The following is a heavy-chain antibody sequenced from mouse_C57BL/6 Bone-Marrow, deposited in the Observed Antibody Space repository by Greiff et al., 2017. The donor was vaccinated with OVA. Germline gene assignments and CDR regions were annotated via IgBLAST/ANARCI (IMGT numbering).Heavy chain of an antibody. CDR2: ISSGGSYT. CDR3: ARSVVPFDY. J-gene: IGHJ2*01. Sequence: EVKLEESGGDLVKPGGSLKLSCAASGFTFSSYGMSWVRQTPDKRLEWVATISSGGSYTYYPDSVKGRFTISTDNAKNTLYLQMSSLKSEDTAMYYCARSVVPFDYWGQGTTLTVSS. V-gene: IGHV5-6*02. D-gene: IGHD1-1*01. CDR1: GFTFSSYG.